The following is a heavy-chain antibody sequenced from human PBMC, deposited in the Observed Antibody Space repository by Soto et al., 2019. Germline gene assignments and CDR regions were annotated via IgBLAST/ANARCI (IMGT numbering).Heavy chain of an antibody. CDR3: ASKRVGADTAADYYGMDV. V-gene: IGHV1-69*06. J-gene: IGHJ6*02. CDR1: GGTFSSYA. Sequence: QVQLVQSGAEVKKPGSSVKVSCKSSGGTFSSYAISWVRQAPGQGLEWMGGIIPIFGTANCAQKFQGRVTITADKTTSTAYMELSSLRSEDTAVDYWASKRVGADTAADYYGMDVWGQGTTVTVSS. CDR2: IIPIFGTA. D-gene: IGHD1-26*01.